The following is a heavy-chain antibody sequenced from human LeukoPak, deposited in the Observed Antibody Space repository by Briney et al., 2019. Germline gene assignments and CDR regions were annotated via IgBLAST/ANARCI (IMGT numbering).Heavy chain of an antibody. CDR2: ISYDASNK. Sequence: PGRSLRLSCAASGFTFSSYAMHWVRQAPGKGLEWVAVISYDASNKYYADSVKGRFTISRDNSKNTLYLQMNSLRAEDTAVYYCARVLSGTIHYYYYYGMDVWGQGTTVTVSS. D-gene: IGHD6-19*01. J-gene: IGHJ6*02. CDR3: ARVLSGTIHYYYYYGMDV. CDR1: GFTFSSYA. V-gene: IGHV3-30*04.